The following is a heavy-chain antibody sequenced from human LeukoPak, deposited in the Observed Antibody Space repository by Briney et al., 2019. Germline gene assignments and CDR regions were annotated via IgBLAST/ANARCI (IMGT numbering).Heavy chain of an antibody. Sequence: SETLSLTCTVSGYSISSGYYWSWIRQPPGKGLEWIGYIYYSGSTNYNPSLKSRVTISVDTSKNQFSLKLSSVTAADTAVYYCARTYSRIGAYMDVWGKGTTVTVSS. V-gene: IGHV4-61*01. CDR3: ARTYSRIGAYMDV. CDR1: GYSISSGYY. D-gene: IGHD6-13*01. CDR2: IYYSGST. J-gene: IGHJ6*03.